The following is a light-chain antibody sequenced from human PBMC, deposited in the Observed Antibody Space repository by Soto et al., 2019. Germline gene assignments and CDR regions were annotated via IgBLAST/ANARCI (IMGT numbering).Light chain of an antibody. V-gene: IGLV2-14*03. CDR2: EVS. Sequence: QSVLTQPASVSGSPGQSITISCTGTSSDVGGYNYVSWYQQHPGKAPKLMTYEVSNRPSGDSDRFSGSKSGNTASLTISGLQAEDEADYYCSSYTSSSTPYVFGSGTKVTVL. J-gene: IGLJ1*01. CDR3: SSYTSSSTPYV. CDR1: SSDVGGYNY.